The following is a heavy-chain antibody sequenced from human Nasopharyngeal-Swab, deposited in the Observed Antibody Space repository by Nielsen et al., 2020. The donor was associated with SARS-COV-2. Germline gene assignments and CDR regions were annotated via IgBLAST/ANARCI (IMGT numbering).Heavy chain of an antibody. CDR1: GYTFTSYD. Sequence: ASVKVSCKASGYTFTSYDINWVRQATGQGLEWMGWMNPNSGNTNYAQKLQGRVTMTTDTSTSTAYMELRSLRSDDTAVYYCARSYGDHGYWGQGTLVTVSS. D-gene: IGHD4-17*01. CDR2: MNPNSGNT. CDR3: ARSYGDHGY. J-gene: IGHJ4*02. V-gene: IGHV1-18*01.